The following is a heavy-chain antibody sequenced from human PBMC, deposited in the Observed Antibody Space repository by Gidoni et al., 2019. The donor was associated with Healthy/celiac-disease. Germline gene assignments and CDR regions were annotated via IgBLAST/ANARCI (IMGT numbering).Heavy chain of an antibody. CDR3: ASMYGGVVVAATPMGLMDV. CDR2: ISYDGSNK. D-gene: IGHD2-15*01. Sequence: QVQLVESGGGVVQPGRSLRLSCAASGFPFSSYGMHWVRQAPGKGLEWVAVISYDGSNKYYADSEKGRFTISRDNSKNTLYLQMNSLRAEDTAVYYCASMYGGVVVAATPMGLMDVWGQGTTVTVSS. J-gene: IGHJ6*02. V-gene: IGHV3-30*03. CDR1: GFPFSSYG.